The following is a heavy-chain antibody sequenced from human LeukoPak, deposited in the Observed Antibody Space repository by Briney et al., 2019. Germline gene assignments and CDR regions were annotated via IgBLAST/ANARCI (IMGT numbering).Heavy chain of an antibody. Sequence: PGRSLRLSCAASGFTFSSYSMNWVRQAPGKGLEWVSYISSSSSTIYYADSVKGRFTISRDNAKNSLYLQMNSLRAEDTAVYYCATEAGIAVAGSVDYWGQGTLVTVSS. CDR2: ISSSSSTI. D-gene: IGHD6-19*01. V-gene: IGHV3-48*01. CDR1: GFTFSSYS. J-gene: IGHJ4*02. CDR3: ATEAGIAVAGSVDY.